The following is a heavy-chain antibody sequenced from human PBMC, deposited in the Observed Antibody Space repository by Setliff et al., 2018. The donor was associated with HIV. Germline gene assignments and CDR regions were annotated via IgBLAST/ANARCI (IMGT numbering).Heavy chain of an antibody. Sequence: GGSLRLSCAASGFTFSSNAMHWVRQAPGKGLEWVAVIAYDGSNKYYADSVKGRFTISRDNSKNMMNLQMNSLRAEYTAVYYCARGRGYFVNADWGQGTLVTVSS. V-gene: IGHV3-30*04. D-gene: IGHD3-9*01. CDR3: ARGRGYFVNAD. CDR1: GFTFSSNA. J-gene: IGHJ4*02. CDR2: IAYDGSNK.